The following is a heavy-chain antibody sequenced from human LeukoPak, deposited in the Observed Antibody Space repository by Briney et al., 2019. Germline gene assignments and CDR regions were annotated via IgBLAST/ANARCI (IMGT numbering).Heavy chain of an antibody. Sequence: SETLSLTCTASSGSISGYYWSWIRQPPGKGLEWIGYIDNTGTTNHNPSLKSRVTISIDTSKNQFSLRLGSVTAADTAVYYCARGITPSTLWAEKVPYFDYWGQGTLVTVSS. CDR1: SGSISGYY. CDR2: IDNTGTT. CDR3: ARGITPSTLWAEKVPYFDY. D-gene: IGHD4-23*01. J-gene: IGHJ4*02. V-gene: IGHV4-59*12.